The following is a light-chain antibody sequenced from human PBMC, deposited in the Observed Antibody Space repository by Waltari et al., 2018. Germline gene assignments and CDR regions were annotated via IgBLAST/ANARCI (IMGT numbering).Light chain of an antibody. J-gene: IGKJ4*01. CDR2: GAS. CDR1: QGISSY. CDR3: QQYHNYPF. V-gene: IGKV1-8*01. Sequence: AIRITQSPSSLSASTGDRVTITCRASQGISSYLAWYQQKPGKAPKLLIYGASTLQSGVPSRFSGSGSWTDFTLTISCLQSEDFATYYCQQYHNYPFFGGGTRVEIK.